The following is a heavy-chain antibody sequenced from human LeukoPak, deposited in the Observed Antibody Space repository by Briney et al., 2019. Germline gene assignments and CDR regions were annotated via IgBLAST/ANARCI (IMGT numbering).Heavy chain of an antibody. J-gene: IGHJ3*02. V-gene: IGHV4-59*01. Sequence: SETLSLTCTVSGGSISSYYWSWIRQPPGKGLEWIGYIYYSGSTNYNPSLKSRVTISVDTSKNQFSLKLSSVTAADTAVYYCARDRYYYDSSGYGDAFDIWGQGTMVTVSS. D-gene: IGHD3-22*01. CDR1: GGSISSYY. CDR2: IYYSGST. CDR3: ARDRYYYDSSGYGDAFDI.